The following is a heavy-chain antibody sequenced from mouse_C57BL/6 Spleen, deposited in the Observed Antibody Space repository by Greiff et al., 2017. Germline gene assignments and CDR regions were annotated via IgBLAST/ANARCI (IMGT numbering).Heavy chain of an antibody. CDR2: IRSKSNNYAT. CDR1: GFSFKTYA. D-gene: IGHD2-1*01. V-gene: IGHV10-1*01. CDR3: VRQDGNYAMDY. Sequence: GGGLVQPKGSLKLSCAASGFSFKTYAMNWVRQAPGKGLEWVARIRSKSNNYATYYADSVKDRFTISRDDSESMLYLQMNNLKTEDTAMYYCVRQDGNYAMDYWGQGTSVTVSS. J-gene: IGHJ4*01.